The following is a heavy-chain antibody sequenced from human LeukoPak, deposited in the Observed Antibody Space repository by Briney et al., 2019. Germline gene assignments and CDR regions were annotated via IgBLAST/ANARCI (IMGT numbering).Heavy chain of an antibody. CDR1: GGSFSGYY. D-gene: IGHD1-1*01. Sequence: PSETLSLTCAVYGGSFSGYYWIWIRQPPGKGLEWIGQINDSGSTNYNPSLKSRVTISVDTSTNRFFLKLSSVTAADTAVYYCARGRLRHDYWGQGTLVTVSS. CDR2: INDSGST. CDR3: ARGRLRHDY. V-gene: IGHV4-34*01. J-gene: IGHJ4*02.